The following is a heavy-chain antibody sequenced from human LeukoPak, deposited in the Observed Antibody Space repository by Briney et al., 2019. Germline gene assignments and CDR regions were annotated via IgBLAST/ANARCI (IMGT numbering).Heavy chain of an antibody. CDR2: IYYSGST. D-gene: IGHD3-16*01. J-gene: IGHJ6*03. CDR3: ARDSMITFGGTHYMDV. Sequence: SETLSLTCTVSGGSISSSSHYWGWIRQPPGKGLEWIGSIYYSGSTYYNPSLKSPVTVSVDTSKNQFSLKLSSVTAADTAVYYCARDSMITFGGTHYMDVWGKGTTVTVSS. CDR1: GGSISSSSHY. V-gene: IGHV4-39*07.